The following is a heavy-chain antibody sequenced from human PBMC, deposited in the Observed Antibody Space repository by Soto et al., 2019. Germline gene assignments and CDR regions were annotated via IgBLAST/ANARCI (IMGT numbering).Heavy chain of an antibody. CDR3: AREAGTRDYYYGMDV. V-gene: IGHV3-33*01. CDR2: IWYDGSNK. Sequence: QVQLVESGGGVVQPGRSLRLSCAASGFTFSSYGMHWVRQAPGKGLEWVAVIWYDGSNKYYADSVKGRFTISRDNSKNTLYLQMNSLRAEDTAVYYCAREAGTRDYYYGMDVWGQGTTVTVSS. D-gene: IGHD6-19*01. J-gene: IGHJ6*02. CDR1: GFTFSSYG.